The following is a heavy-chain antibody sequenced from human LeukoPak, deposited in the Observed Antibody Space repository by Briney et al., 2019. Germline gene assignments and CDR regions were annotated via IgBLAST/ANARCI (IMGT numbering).Heavy chain of an antibody. D-gene: IGHD4-23*01. Sequence: SETLSLTCAVYGGSFSGYYWSWIRQPPGKGLEWIGYIYHSGSTYYNPSLKSRVTISVDRSKNQFSLKLSSVTAADTAVYYCASDYGGRGFDYWGQGTLVTVSS. CDR2: IYHSGST. J-gene: IGHJ4*02. CDR3: ASDYGGRGFDY. V-gene: IGHV4-34*01. CDR1: GGSFSGYY.